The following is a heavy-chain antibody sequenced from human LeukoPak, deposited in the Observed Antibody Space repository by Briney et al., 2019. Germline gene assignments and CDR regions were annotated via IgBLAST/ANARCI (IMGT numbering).Heavy chain of an antibody. Sequence: SSETLSLTCAVSGGSISSSSYYWGWIRQPPGKGLEWIGSIYYSGSTYSNPSLKSRVTISVDTSKNQFSLKLSSVTAADTAVYYCARDDPEEGPHGKSFDYWGQGTLVTVSS. CDR2: IYYSGST. CDR1: GGSISSSSYY. V-gene: IGHV4-39*07. J-gene: IGHJ4*02. CDR3: ARDDPEEGPHGKSFDY.